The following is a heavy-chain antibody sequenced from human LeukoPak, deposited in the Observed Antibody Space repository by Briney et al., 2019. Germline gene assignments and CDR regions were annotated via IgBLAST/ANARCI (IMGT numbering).Heavy chain of an antibody. D-gene: IGHD3-3*01. V-gene: IGHV3-23*01. CDR1: GFTFSSYA. CDR3: AKGRIFGVASGCDY. Sequence: PGGSLRLSCAASGFTFSSYAMSWVRQAPGKGLEWVSAISGSGGSTYYADSVKGRFTISRDNSKNTLYLQMNSLRAEDTAVYYCAKGRIFGVASGCDYWGQGTLVTVSS. CDR2: ISGSGGST. J-gene: IGHJ4*02.